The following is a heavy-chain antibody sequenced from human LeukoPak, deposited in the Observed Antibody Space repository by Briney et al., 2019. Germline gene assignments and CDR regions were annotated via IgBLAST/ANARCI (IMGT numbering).Heavy chain of an antibody. Sequence: PGRSLRLSCAASGFTFSSYAMHWVRQAPGKGLEWVAVISYDGSNKYYADSVKGRFTISRDNSKNTLYLQMNSLRAEDTAVYYCARDVGSGPSRGFDPRGQGTLVTVSS. CDR2: ISYDGSNK. CDR1: GFTFSSYA. CDR3: ARDVGSGPSRGFDP. V-gene: IGHV3-30*01. J-gene: IGHJ5*02. D-gene: IGHD2-15*01.